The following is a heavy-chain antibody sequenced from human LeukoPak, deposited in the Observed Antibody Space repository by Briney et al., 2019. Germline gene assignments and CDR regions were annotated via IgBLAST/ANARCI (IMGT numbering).Heavy chain of an antibody. Sequence: GGSLRLSCVASGFIFSNYWMSWVRQAPGKGLEWVSSITSSSDYIYYADSVKGRFTVSRDNAKNSLYLQMNSLRAEDTAVYYCARSITMIVDWFDPWGQGTLVTVSS. D-gene: IGHD3-22*01. J-gene: IGHJ5*02. V-gene: IGHV3-21*01. CDR2: ITSSSDYI. CDR3: ARSITMIVDWFDP. CDR1: GFIFSNYW.